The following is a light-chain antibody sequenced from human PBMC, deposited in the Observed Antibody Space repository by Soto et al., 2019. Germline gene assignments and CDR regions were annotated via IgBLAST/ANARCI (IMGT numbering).Light chain of an antibody. V-gene: IGKV1-9*01. J-gene: IGKJ4*01. Sequence: IQLTQSPSSLSASVGYILTMTCRASQGISSYLGWYQQKPGKAPNLLIYDASTLHSGVPSRFSGGGSGTDFTPTISSLQPEDFATYYCQQVNVYPSTFGGGTKVDIK. CDR2: DAS. CDR3: QQVNVYPST. CDR1: QGISSY.